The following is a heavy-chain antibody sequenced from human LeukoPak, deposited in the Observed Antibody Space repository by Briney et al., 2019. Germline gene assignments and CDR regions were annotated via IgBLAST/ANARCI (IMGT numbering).Heavy chain of an antibody. Sequence: PGRSLRLSCAASGFTFGSYGMQWVRQAPGKGLEWVAVIWYDGSNKYYADSVKGRFTISRDNSKNTLYLQMNSLRAEDTAVYYCTRNMIIDYWGQGTLVTVSS. D-gene: IGHD3-22*01. CDR1: GFTFGSYG. CDR3: TRNMIIDY. V-gene: IGHV3-33*01. J-gene: IGHJ4*02. CDR2: IWYDGSNK.